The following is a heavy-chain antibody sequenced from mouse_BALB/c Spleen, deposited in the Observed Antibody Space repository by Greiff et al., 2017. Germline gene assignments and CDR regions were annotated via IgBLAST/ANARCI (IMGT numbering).Heavy chain of an antibody. CDR2: ISSGGST. CDR3: ARGREYGNYVGHAMDY. V-gene: IGHV5-6-5*01. D-gene: IGHD2-10*02. CDR1: GFTFSSYA. J-gene: IGHJ4*01. Sequence: EVMLVESGGGLVKPGGSLKLSCAASGFTFSSYAMSWVRQTPEKRLEWAASISSGGSTYYPDSVKGRFTISRDNARNILYLQMSSLRSEDTAMYYCARGREYGNYVGHAMDYWGQGTSVTVSS.